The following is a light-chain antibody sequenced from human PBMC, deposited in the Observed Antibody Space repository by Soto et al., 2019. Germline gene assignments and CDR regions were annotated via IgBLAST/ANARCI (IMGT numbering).Light chain of an antibody. V-gene: IGLV2-8*01. CDR3: SSYTGGNPSYV. CDR1: SSDVGGYDY. CDR2: EVT. J-gene: IGLJ1*01. Sequence: LTQPPSASGSPGQSVTMSCTGTSSDVGGYDYVSWYQQHPGKAPKLMIYEVTIRPSGVSDRFSGSKSGNTASLTVSGLQAEDEADYYCSSYTGGNPSYVFGNGTKVTVL.